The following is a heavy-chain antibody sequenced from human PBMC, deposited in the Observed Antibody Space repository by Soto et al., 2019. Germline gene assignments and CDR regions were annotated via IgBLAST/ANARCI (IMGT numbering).Heavy chain of an antibody. CDR3: ARRWGTTFDY. J-gene: IGHJ4*02. CDR1: GGSISSYY. CDR2: IYYSGST. D-gene: IGHD3-16*01. Sequence: SETLSLTCTFSGGSISSYYWSLIRQPPGKGLEWIGYIYYSGSTNYNPSLKSRVTISVDTSKNQFSLKLSSVTAADTAVYYCARRWGTTFDYWGQGTLVTVS. V-gene: IGHV4-59*08.